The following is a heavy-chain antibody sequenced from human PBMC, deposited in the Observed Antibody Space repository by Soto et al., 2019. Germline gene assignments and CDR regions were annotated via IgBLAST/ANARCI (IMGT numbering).Heavy chain of an antibody. CDR3: ARAPYDYVWGSYRYNTYYFDY. D-gene: IGHD3-16*02. Sequence: PSETLSLTCTVSGGSISSGGYYWSWIRQHPGKGLEWIGHIYYSGSTYYNPSLKSRVTISVDTSKNQFSLKLSSVTAADTAVYYCARAPYDYVWGSYRYNTYYFDYWGQGTLVTVSS. CDR2: IYYSGST. V-gene: IGHV4-31*03. CDR1: GGSISSGGYY. J-gene: IGHJ4*02.